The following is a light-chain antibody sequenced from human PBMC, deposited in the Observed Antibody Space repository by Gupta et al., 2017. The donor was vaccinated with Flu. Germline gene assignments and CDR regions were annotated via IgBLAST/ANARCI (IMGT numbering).Light chain of an antibody. CDR2: DAS. V-gene: IGKV3-20*01. CDR3: QQYGNSPPWT. J-gene: IGKJ1*01. Sequence: EIVLTQSPGTLSLSPGERATLSCRASQTIDNNYLAWYQHKPGQAPRLLIYDASSRASGIPERFSGSGSGSDFTLTVSRREPEDFAVYYCQQYGNSPPWTFGQGTKVEIK. CDR1: QTIDNNY.